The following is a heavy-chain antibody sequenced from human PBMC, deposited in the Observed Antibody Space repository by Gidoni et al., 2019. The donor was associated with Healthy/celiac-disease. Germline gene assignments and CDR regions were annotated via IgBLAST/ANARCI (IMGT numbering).Heavy chain of an antibody. Sequence: STYYNPSLKSRVTISVDTSKNQFSLKLSSVTAADTAVYYCARLHSGYDGNWFDPWGQGTLVTVSS. CDR3: ARLHSGYDGNWFDP. V-gene: IGHV4-39*01. D-gene: IGHD5-12*01. J-gene: IGHJ5*02. CDR2: ST.